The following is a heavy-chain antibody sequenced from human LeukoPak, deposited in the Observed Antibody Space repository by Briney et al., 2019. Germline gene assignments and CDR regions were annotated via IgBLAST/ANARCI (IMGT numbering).Heavy chain of an antibody. V-gene: IGHV2-5*02. D-gene: IGHD2-21*01. J-gene: IGHJ5*02. CDR2: IYWDDDK. Sequence: SGPTLVKPTQTLTLTCTFSGFSLSTSGVGVCWIREPPGKALEWLALIYWDDDKRYSPSLKSRLIITKDTSKNQVVLTMTNMDPVDTATYYCAHGIDDKWFDPWGQGTLVTVSS. CDR3: AHGIDDKWFDP. CDR1: GFSLSTSGVG.